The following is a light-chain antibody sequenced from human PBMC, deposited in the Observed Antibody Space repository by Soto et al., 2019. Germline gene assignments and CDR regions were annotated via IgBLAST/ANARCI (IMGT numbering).Light chain of an antibody. Sequence: DIQMTQSPSTLSASVGDRVTITCRASQSISSWLAWYQQKPGKAPKLLIYKASSLESGVPSRFSGSGSGTEFSLSISSLQPDDFATYYCQQYDSFPLTFGGGTKVEIK. CDR1: QSISSW. J-gene: IGKJ4*01. CDR2: KAS. CDR3: QQYDSFPLT. V-gene: IGKV1-5*03.